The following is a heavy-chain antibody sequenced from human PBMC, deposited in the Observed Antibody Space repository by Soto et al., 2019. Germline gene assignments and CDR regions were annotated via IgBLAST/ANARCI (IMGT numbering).Heavy chain of an antibody. Sequence: SETLSLTCTVSGGSISSSSYYWGWIRQPPGKGLEWIGSIYYSGSTYYNPSLKSRVTISVDTSKNQFSLKLSSVTAADTAVYYCARRPISPSDTAMVTGFDYWGQGTLVTVSS. V-gene: IGHV4-39*01. CDR1: GGSISSSSYY. J-gene: IGHJ4*02. D-gene: IGHD5-18*01. CDR3: ARRPISPSDTAMVTGFDY. CDR2: IYYSGST.